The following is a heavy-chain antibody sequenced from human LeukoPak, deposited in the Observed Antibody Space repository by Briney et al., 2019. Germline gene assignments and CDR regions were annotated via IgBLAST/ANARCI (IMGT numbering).Heavy chain of an antibody. D-gene: IGHD5-12*01. CDR1: GYTFTSYD. V-gene: IGHV1-8*01. Sequence: ASVKVSCKASGYTFTSYDINWVRQATGQGLEWMGWMDPNSGNTGYAQKFQGRVTMTRNTSISTAYMELSSLRSEDTAVYYCARGIVARYYYYYYMDVWGKGTTVTISS. J-gene: IGHJ6*03. CDR3: ARGIVARYYYYYYMDV. CDR2: MDPNSGNT.